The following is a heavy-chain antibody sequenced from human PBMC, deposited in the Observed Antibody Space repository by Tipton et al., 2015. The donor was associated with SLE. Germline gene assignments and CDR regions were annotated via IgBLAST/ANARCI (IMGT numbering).Heavy chain of an antibody. V-gene: IGHV4-59*12. D-gene: IGHD3-3*02. CDR3: ARGTHFYGFYDS. J-gene: IGHJ4*02. CDR2: IYYSGST. CDR1: GGSMRSYY. Sequence: TLSLTCTVSGGSMRSYYWSWIRQPPGKGLEWIGYIYYSGSTNYNPSFKSRVTISLDMSRNQFSLKLISMTAADTAVYFCARGTHFYGFYDSWGQGTLVTVSP.